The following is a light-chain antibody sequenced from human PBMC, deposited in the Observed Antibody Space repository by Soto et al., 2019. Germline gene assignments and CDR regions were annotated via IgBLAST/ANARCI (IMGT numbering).Light chain of an antibody. CDR2: GAS. CDR3: QQYGNSPIT. Sequence: ENVLTQSPATLSLSQGERPTLSCRASQSVNSTLAWYQQKPGQAPRLLTDGASSRATAAPDRFSGTGSGTDFTLTISRLEPEDFAVFYCQQYGNSPITFGQGTRLEIK. V-gene: IGKV3-20*01. J-gene: IGKJ5*01. CDR1: QSVNST.